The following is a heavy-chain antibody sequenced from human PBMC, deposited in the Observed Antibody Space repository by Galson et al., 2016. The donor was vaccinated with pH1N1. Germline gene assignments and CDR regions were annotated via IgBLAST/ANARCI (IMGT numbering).Heavy chain of an antibody. CDR3: AKRSRRLVGPTPFMHY. D-gene: IGHD1-26*01. CDR1: GFTFSNHA. J-gene: IGHJ4*02. CDR2: ISGGGGST. V-gene: IGHV3-23*01. Sequence: SLRLSCAASGFTFSNHAMSWVRQSPGKGLEWLSAISGGGGSTYYADSVKGRFTISRDNSKNTLFLQMNSLRAEDTALYYCAKRSRRLVGPTPFMHYWGQGTLVTVSS.